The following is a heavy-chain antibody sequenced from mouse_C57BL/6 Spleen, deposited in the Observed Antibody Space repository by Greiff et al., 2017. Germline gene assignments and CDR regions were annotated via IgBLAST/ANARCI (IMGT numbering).Heavy chain of an antibody. Sequence: QVQLQQSGAELMKPGASVKLSCKATGYTFTGYWIEWVKQRPGHGLEWIGEILPGSGSTSYNEKFKGKATFTADTSSNTAYMQLSSLTTEDSAIYYCARYRYYCSSWFAYWGQGTLVTVSA. V-gene: IGHV1-9*01. CDR2: ILPGSGST. CDR3: ARYRYYCSSWFAY. CDR1: GYTFTGYW. J-gene: IGHJ3*01. D-gene: IGHD1-1*01.